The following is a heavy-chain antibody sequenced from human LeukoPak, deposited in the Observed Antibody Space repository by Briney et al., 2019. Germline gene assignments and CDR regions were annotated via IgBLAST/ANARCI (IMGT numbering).Heavy chain of an antibody. Sequence: PGGSLRLSCAASGFTFSSYAMHWVRQAPGKGLEWVAVISYDGSNKYYADSVKGRFTISRDNSKNTLYLQMNSLRAEDTAVYYCARDGDDYVWGSYRYLDYWGQGTLVTVSS. D-gene: IGHD3-16*02. CDR2: ISYDGSNK. CDR1: GFTFSSYA. J-gene: IGHJ4*02. V-gene: IGHV3-30*04. CDR3: ARDGDDYVWGSYRYLDY.